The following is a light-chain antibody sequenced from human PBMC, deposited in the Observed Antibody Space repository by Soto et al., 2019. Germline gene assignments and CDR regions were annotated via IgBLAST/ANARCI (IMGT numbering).Light chain of an antibody. CDR1: QNIRNW. Sequence: DIQMTQSPSTLSASVGDSVTITCRASQNIRNWLAWYQQKPGQAPNPLIYDASSWKCGVPERFSGSGSGPEFTLTSSSLQPDDFATYDCQPYNTYSTFGQGKRLEL. CDR3: QPYNTYST. CDR2: DAS. V-gene: IGKV1-5*01. J-gene: IGKJ5*01.